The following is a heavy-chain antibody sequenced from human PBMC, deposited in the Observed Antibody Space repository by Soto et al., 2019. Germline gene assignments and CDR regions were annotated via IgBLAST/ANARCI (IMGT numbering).Heavy chain of an antibody. Sequence: ASVKVSCKASGYTFTNYYIHWVRQAPGQGLERMGVINPSGGSINYAQKFQGRVTMTRDTSTSTVYMELSSLRSEDTAVYYCARDRGRGGSYYIYFYGMDVWGQGTTVTVSS. D-gene: IGHD1-26*01. CDR1: GYTFTNYY. CDR2: INPSGGSI. J-gene: IGHJ6*02. V-gene: IGHV1-46*01. CDR3: ARDRGRGGSYYIYFYGMDV.